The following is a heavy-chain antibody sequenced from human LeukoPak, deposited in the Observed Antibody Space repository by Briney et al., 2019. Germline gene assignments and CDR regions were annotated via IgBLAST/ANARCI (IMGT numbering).Heavy chain of an antibody. V-gene: IGHV4-59*01. CDR3: AGEQLAQTSNWFDP. D-gene: IGHD6-6*01. J-gene: IGHJ5*02. CDR1: SGSITNYY. Sequence: KPSETLSLTCTVSSGSITNYYWNWFRQPPGKTLEWIGWIYSRGNTNYNPSLRSRVTVSVDMSRNQFSLRLTSVTAADTAVYYCAGEQLAQTSNWFDPWGQGTLVTVSS. CDR2: IYSRGNT.